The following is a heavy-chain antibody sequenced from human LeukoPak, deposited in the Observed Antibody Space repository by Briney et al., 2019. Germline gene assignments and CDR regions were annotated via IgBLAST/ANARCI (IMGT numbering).Heavy chain of an antibody. J-gene: IGHJ4*02. D-gene: IGHD4-17*01. CDR2: ISGSGGST. Sequence: GGSLRLSCAASGFTFSSYAMSWVRQAPGKGLEWVSAISGSGGSTYYADSVKGRFTISRDNSKNTLYLQMNSLRAEDTAVYYCAKDGFDYGDYGGSDYFDYWGQGTLVTVSS. CDR1: GFTFSSYA. CDR3: AKDGFDYGDYGGSDYFDY. V-gene: IGHV3-23*01.